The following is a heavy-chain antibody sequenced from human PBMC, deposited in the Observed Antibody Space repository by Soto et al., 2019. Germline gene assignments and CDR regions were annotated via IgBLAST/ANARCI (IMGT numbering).Heavy chain of an antibody. CDR2: IKSKTDGGTT. Sequence: EVQLMESGGGLVKPGESLRLSCAASGFIYTNAWMNWVRQAPGKGLEWVGRIKSKTDGGTTDYAAPVKGRFTVSRDDSKYTLYLQMNSLKTEDTAVYYCTTDMAGNSRAVDYWGQGTLVTVSS. D-gene: IGHD6-19*01. V-gene: IGHV3-15*07. J-gene: IGHJ4*02. CDR1: GFIYTNAW. CDR3: TTDMAGNSRAVDY.